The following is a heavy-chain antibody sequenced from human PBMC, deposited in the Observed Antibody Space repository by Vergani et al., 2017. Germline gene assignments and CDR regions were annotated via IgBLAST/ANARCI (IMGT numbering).Heavy chain of an antibody. Sequence: EVQLLESGGGLVQPGGSLRLSCAASGFTFSSYAMSWVRQAPGKGLEWVSAISGSGGSPSYADSVKGRFTISRDNSKNTLYLQMNRLSAEETAVYYCANHRDSSGWFYAFDIWGQGTMVTVSS. J-gene: IGHJ3*02. V-gene: IGHV3-23*01. CDR2: ISGSGGSP. CDR3: ANHRDSSGWFYAFDI. CDR1: GFTFSSYA. D-gene: IGHD6-19*01.